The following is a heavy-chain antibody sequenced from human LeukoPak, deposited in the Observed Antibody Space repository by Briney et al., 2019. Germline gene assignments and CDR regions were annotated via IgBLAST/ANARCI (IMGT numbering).Heavy chain of an antibody. V-gene: IGHV3-30-3*01. CDR1: GFTFTKYA. D-gene: IGHD2-2*01. J-gene: IGHJ4*02. Sequence: GRSLRLSCVASGFTFTKYAMDWVRQAQGKGLEWEASISYDDTNKAYSDSVKGRFTVSRDTSNNTLYLQMNSLRAEDTGVYYCARDCSSATCYAAFDYWGQGTLVTVSS. CDR2: ISYDDTNK. CDR3: ARDCSSATCYAAFDY.